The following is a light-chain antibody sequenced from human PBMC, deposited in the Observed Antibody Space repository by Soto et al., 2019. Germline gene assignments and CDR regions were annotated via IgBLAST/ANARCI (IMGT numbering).Light chain of an antibody. CDR2: GAS. CDR1: QSVNSN. Sequence: DIVMTQSPATLSVSPGERATLSCRASQSVNSNLAWYQQKPGQVPRLLISGASTRATGIPARFSGSGSGTEFALTISSLQSEDFAVYYCQQYNSWPLTFGGGTKVEI. J-gene: IGKJ4*01. V-gene: IGKV3D-15*01. CDR3: QQYNSWPLT.